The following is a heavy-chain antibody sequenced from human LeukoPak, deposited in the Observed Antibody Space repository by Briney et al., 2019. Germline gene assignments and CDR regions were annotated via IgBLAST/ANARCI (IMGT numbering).Heavy chain of an antibody. CDR2: ISAHNGKT. Sequence: ASVKVSCKTSGFTFSNYGFIWVRQAPGQGLEWMGWISAHNGKTIYAQKFQDGVTMTTDTSSRTAYMELRSLESDDTAVYYCARDIPSSSWGVYYFDYWGQGTLVTVSS. J-gene: IGHJ4*02. CDR1: GFTFSNYG. V-gene: IGHV1-18*01. D-gene: IGHD6-13*01. CDR3: ARDIPSSSWGVYYFDY.